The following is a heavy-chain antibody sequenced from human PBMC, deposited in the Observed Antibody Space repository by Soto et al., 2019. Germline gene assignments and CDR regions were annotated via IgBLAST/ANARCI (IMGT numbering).Heavy chain of an antibody. CDR2: IIPIFGTA. D-gene: IGHD1-26*01. CDR1: GGTFSSYA. Sequence: ASVKVSCKASGGTFSSYAISWVLQAPGQGLEWMGGIIPIFGTANYAQKFQGRVTITADESTSTAYMELSSLRSEDTAVYYCARGSLGGSYYAYDYWGQGTLVTVSS. J-gene: IGHJ4*02. V-gene: IGHV1-69*13. CDR3: ARGSLGGSYYAYDY.